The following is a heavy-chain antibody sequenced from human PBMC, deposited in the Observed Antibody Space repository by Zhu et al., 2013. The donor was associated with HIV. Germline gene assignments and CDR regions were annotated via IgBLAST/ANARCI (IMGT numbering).Heavy chain of an antibody. Sequence: QVQLVQSGAEVKKPGASVKVSCKASGYTFTSYGISWVRQAPGQGLEWMGWISAYNGNTNYAQKLQGRVTMTTDTSTSTAYMELRSLRSDDTAVYYCASSKPAAAGTFYYYYGMDVWGQGTTVTVSS. V-gene: IGHV1-18*01. J-gene: IGHJ6*02. CDR3: ASSKPAAAGTFYYYYGMDV. CDR1: GYTFTSYG. CDR2: ISAYNGNT. D-gene: IGHD6-13*01.